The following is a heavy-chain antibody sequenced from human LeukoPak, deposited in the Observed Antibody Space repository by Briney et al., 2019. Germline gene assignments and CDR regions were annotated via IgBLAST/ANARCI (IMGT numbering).Heavy chain of an antibody. CDR1: GVSISSYY. CDR2: IYTSGST. CDR3: AREGWYGDYSTGFSDAFDI. D-gene: IGHD4-17*01. Sequence: SETLSLTCTVSGVSISSYYWSWIRQPAGKGLEWIGRIYTSGSTNYNPSLKSRVTMSVDTSKNQFSLKLSSVTAADTAVYYCAREGWYGDYSTGFSDAFDIWGQGTMVTVSS. J-gene: IGHJ3*02. V-gene: IGHV4-4*07.